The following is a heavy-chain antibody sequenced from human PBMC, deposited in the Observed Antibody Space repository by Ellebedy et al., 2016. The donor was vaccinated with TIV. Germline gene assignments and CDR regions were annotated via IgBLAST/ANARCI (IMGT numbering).Heavy chain of an antibody. Sequence: ASVKVSCKASGYTFTSYYMYWVRQAPGQGLEWMGIINPSAGSTNYAQKFQGRVTMTRDTSTSTVYMELSSLRSEDTAVYYCARDASDYGIDAFDIWGQGTTVIVSS. CDR2: INPSAGST. D-gene: IGHD4-17*01. J-gene: IGHJ3*02. CDR1: GYTFTSYY. CDR3: ARDASDYGIDAFDI. V-gene: IGHV1-46*01.